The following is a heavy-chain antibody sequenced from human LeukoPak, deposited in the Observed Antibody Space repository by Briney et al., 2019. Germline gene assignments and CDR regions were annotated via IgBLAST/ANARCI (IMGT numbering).Heavy chain of an antibody. Sequence: GGSLRLSCVASGFTFSSYGMHWVRQAPGKGLEWVAVISYDGSNKYYADSVKGRFTISRDNSKNTLYLQMNSLRAEDTAVYYCAKQGCSGGSCYSPTWGQGTLVTVSS. CDR2: ISYDGSNK. V-gene: IGHV3-30*18. CDR3: AKQGCSGGSCYSPT. CDR1: GFTFSSYG. D-gene: IGHD2-15*01. J-gene: IGHJ4*02.